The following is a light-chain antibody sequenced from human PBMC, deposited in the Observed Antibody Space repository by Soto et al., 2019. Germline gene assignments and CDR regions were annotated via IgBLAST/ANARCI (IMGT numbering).Light chain of an antibody. CDR1: QRVSSY. CDR3: LQIHTFPRT. Sequence: IPLTQSPSFLSASVGDRVTITCRASQRVSSYLNWYQQKPGKTPKLLISGVSTLESGVSSRFSGSGSTTYFTLTISSLQPEDFATYYCLQIHTFPRTFGQGTKVEIK. V-gene: IGKV1-9*01. CDR2: GVS. J-gene: IGKJ2*01.